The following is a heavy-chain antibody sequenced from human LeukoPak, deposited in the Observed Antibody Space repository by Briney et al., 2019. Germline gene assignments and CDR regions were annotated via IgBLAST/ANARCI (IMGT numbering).Heavy chain of an antibody. D-gene: IGHD5-12*01. CDR3: ARRWRGIVATTRGYWFDP. Sequence: GGSLRLSCAASGFAFSGYSMNWVRQAPGKGLEWVSYISSSSSTIYYADSVKGRFTISRDNAKNSLYLQMNSLRAEDTAVYYCARRWRGIVATTRGYWFDPWGQGTLVTVSS. J-gene: IGHJ5*02. CDR1: GFAFSGYS. CDR2: ISSSSSTI. V-gene: IGHV3-48*01.